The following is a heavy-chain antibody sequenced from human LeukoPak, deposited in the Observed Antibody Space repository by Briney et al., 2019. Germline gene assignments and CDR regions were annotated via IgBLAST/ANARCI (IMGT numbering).Heavy chain of an antibody. D-gene: IGHD2-15*01. V-gene: IGHV3-30*18. CDR1: GFSFSNYG. CDR3: AKEGFGWYYYDN. Sequence: GRSLRLSCTASGFSFSNYGMHGVRQAPGKGLEWVAVVSNDGSNKNYAESVKGRFTISRDNSKNRLYLKMNSRRADDTAVYYCAKEGFGWYYYDNWGQGTLVTVSS. J-gene: IGHJ4*02. CDR2: VSNDGSNK.